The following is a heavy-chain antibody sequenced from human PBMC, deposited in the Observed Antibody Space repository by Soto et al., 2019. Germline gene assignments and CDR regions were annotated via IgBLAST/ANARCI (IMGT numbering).Heavy chain of an antibody. CDR2: IIPILGTA. J-gene: IGHJ6*02. V-gene: IGHV1-69*12. D-gene: IGHD4-17*01. CDR3: ARANYGDYEGGYYYYGMDV. CDR1: GGTFSSYA. Sequence: QVQLVQSGAEVKKPGSSVKVPCKASGGTFSSYAISWGRQAPGQGLEWMGGIIPILGTANSAQKFQGRVTITAGEXXCXAXXEMSSLRSEDTAVYYCARANYGDYEGGYYYYGMDVWGQGTTVTVSS.